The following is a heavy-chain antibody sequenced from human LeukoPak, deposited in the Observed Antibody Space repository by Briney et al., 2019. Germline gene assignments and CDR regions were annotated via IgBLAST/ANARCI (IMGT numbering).Heavy chain of an antibody. V-gene: IGHV1-69*13. CDR1: GGTFSSYA. CDR3: ARATQDGSAFDI. Sequence: VASVKVSCKASGGTFSSYAISWVRQAPGQGLEWMGGIIPIFGTANYAQKFQGRVTITADESTSTAYMELSSLRSEDTAVYYCARATQDGSAFDIWGQGTMVTVSS. CDR2: IIPIFGTA. J-gene: IGHJ3*02. D-gene: IGHD1-26*01.